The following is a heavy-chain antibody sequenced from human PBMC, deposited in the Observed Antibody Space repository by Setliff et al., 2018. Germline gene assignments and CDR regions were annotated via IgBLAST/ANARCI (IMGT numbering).Heavy chain of an antibody. V-gene: IGHV3-30*02. CDR3: AKDSLEVVIALHGMDV. CDR2: VRYDGSNK. CDR1: GFTFSRFG. Sequence: GGSLRLSCAASGFTFSRFGMYWVRQAPGKGLEWVAFVRYDGSNKYYADSVKGRFTISKDNSKNTLFLQMNSLTKEDTGVYFCAKDSLEVVIALHGMDVWGQGTTVTVSS. J-gene: IGHJ6*02. D-gene: IGHD2-21*01.